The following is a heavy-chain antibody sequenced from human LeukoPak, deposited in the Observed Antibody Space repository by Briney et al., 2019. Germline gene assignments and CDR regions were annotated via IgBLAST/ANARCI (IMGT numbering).Heavy chain of an antibody. V-gene: IGHV4-4*07. CDR1: GGSISSYY. CDR3: ARGGDSSGYEYYFDY. J-gene: IGHJ4*02. D-gene: IGHD3-22*01. CDR2: IYTSGST. Sequence: SETLSLTCTVSGGSISSYYWSWIRQPVGKGLEWIGRIYTSGSTNYNPSLKSRVTMSVDTSKNQFSLKLSSVTAADTAAYYCARGGDSSGYEYYFDYWGQGTLVTVSS.